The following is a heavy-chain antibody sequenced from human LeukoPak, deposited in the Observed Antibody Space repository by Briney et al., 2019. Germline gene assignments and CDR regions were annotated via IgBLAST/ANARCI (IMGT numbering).Heavy chain of an antibody. D-gene: IGHD3-22*01. CDR2: INHSGST. CDR1: GGSFSGYN. CDR3: ARPYDSSGYYNY. J-gene: IGHJ4*02. V-gene: IGHV4-34*01. Sequence: SETLSLTCAVYGGSFSGYNWSWIRQPPGKGLEWIGEINHSGSTNYSPSLKSRVTISVDTSKNQFSLKLSSVTAADTAVYYCARPYDSSGYYNYWGQGTLATVSS.